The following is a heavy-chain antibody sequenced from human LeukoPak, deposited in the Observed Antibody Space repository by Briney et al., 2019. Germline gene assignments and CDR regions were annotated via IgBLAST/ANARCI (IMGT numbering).Heavy chain of an antibody. CDR1: GFTFANSW. V-gene: IGHV3-23*01. CDR2: ISGSGVTP. J-gene: IGHJ3*02. CDR3: AKVDITGTIPRAFDI. D-gene: IGHD1/OR15-1a*01. Sequence: PGGSLRLSCAASGFTFANSWMAWVRQAPGKGLEWVSAISGSGVTPYYADSVKGRFTISRDNSKNTLDLHLNSLRAEDTAMFYCAKVDITGTIPRAFDIWGQGTMVTVSS.